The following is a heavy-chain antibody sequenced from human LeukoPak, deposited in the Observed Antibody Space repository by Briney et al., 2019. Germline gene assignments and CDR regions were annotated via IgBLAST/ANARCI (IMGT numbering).Heavy chain of an antibody. D-gene: IGHD3-10*01. CDR2: ISGSGGGT. CDR1: GFTFSSYA. J-gene: IGHJ6*02. CDR3: AKTYGSGSYHRAYYYYGMDV. Sequence: GGSLRLSCAASGFTFSSYAMSWVRQAPGKGLEWVSAISGSGGGTYYADSVKGRFTISRDNSKNTLYLQMNSLRAEDTAVYYCAKTYGSGSYHRAYYYYGMDVWGQGTTVTVSS. V-gene: IGHV3-23*01.